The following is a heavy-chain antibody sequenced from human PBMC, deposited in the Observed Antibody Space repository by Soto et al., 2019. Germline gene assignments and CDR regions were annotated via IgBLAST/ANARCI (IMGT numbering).Heavy chain of an antibody. CDR1: GGSISSSSYY. CDR3: ARRTPPTRLQWLVESREYYFDY. D-gene: IGHD6-19*01. J-gene: IGHJ4*02. V-gene: IGHV4-39*01. Sequence: QLQLQESGPGLVKPSETLSLTCTVSGGSISSSSYYWGWIRQPPGKGLEWIGSIYYSGSTYYNPSLKSRVSISVDTSKNQFSLKLSSVTAADTAVYYCARRTPPTRLQWLVESREYYFDYLGQGTLVTVSS. CDR2: IYYSGST.